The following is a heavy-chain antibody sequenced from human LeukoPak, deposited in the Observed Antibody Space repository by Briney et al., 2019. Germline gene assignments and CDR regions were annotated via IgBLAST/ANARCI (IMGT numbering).Heavy chain of an antibody. J-gene: IGHJ4*02. CDR2: ISAYNGNT. Sequence: ASGKVSCKASGYTFTSYGISWVRQAPGQGRGWMGWISAYNGNTNYAQKLQGRVTMTTDTSTSTAYMELRSLRSDDTAVYYCARGRAARPGNYFDYWGQGTLVTVSS. CDR3: ARGRAARPGNYFDY. V-gene: IGHV1-18*01. CDR1: GYTFTSYG. D-gene: IGHD6-6*01.